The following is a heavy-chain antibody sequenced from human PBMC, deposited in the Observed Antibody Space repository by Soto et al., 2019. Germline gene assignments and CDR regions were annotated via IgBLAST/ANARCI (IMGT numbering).Heavy chain of an antibody. J-gene: IGHJ4*02. CDR2: INPKSGGT. D-gene: IGHD1-26*01. Sequence: QVQLVQSGAEVKKPGASVNVSCKASGYTFTVYYMHWVRQAPGQGLEWMGWINPKSGGTMYPQKFQGRVTITVDTSISTAYMALTRLRSDDTAGYYCARDLAKGGGSAGFDYWGQGTLVTVSS. CDR3: ARDLAKGGGSAGFDY. V-gene: IGHV1-2*02. CDR1: GYTFTVYY.